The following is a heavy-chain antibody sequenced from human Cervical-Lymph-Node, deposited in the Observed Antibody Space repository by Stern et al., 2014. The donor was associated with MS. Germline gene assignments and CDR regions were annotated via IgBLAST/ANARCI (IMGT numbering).Heavy chain of an antibody. Sequence: DQLVESGGGVVQPGRSLRLSCAASGFTFTTYALHWVRQAPGKGLEWVAIVSSDGDIKFYADSVKGRFTISRDNSKNTLYLQMNSLRPEDTAVYYCAKERSQVVAAIHLDYWGQGTLVTVSS. D-gene: IGHD2-15*01. CDR3: AKERSQVVAAIHLDY. J-gene: IGHJ4*02. CDR2: VSSDGDIK. V-gene: IGHV3-30*18. CDR1: GFTFTTYA.